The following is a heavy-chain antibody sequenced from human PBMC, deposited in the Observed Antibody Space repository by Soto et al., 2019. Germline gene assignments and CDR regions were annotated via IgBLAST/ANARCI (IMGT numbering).Heavy chain of an antibody. CDR2: IYYSGST. D-gene: IGHD3-10*01. CDR3: ARVDYYGSGSYYGGFDY. Sequence: SETLSLTCTVSGGSISSYYWSWIRQPPGKGLEWIGYIYYSGSTNYNPSLKSRVTISVDTSKNQFSLKLSSVTAADTAVYYCARVDYYGSGSYYGGFDYWGQGTLVTVSS. CDR1: GGSISSYY. V-gene: IGHV4-59*01. J-gene: IGHJ4*02.